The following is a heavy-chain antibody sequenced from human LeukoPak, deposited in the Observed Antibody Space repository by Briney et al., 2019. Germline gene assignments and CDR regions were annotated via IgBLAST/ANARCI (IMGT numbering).Heavy chain of an antibody. D-gene: IGHD1-26*01. CDR3: ATSSGNYYY. CDR2: IYYSGST. Sequence: SSETLSLTCTLSGDSINSSNWWGWVRQPPGKGLEWIGYIYYSGSTNYNPSLKSRVTISVDTSKNQFSLKLSSVTAADTAVYYCATSSGNYYYWGQGTLVTVSS. CDR1: GDSINSSNW. V-gene: IGHV4-61*05. J-gene: IGHJ4*02.